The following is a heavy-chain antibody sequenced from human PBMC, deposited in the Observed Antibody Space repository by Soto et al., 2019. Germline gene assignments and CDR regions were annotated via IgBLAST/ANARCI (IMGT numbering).Heavy chain of an antibody. D-gene: IGHD3-16*01. CDR1: GGSISSSSYY. V-gene: IGHV4-39*01. Sequence: QLQLQESGPGLVKPSETLSLTCTVSGGSISSSSYYWGWIRQPPGKGLAWIGSIYYSGSTYYNPSLKSRVTISVDTSKNQFSLKLSSVTAADTAVYYCASTVWWFDPWGQGTLVTVSS. J-gene: IGHJ5*02. CDR3: ASTVWWFDP. CDR2: IYYSGST.